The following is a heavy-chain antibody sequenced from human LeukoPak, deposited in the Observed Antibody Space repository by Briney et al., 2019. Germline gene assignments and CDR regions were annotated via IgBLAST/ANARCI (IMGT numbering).Heavy chain of an antibody. Sequence: GGSLRLSCAASGFTFNTSSMNWVRQAPGKGLEWVSYISDSSRKIYYADSVKGRFTISRDNAKNSLYLQMNNLRAEDTAVYYCARGPYGDYIDAFDYWGQGTLVTVSS. V-gene: IGHV3-48*01. CDR1: GFTFNTSS. J-gene: IGHJ4*02. D-gene: IGHD4-17*01. CDR3: ARGPYGDYIDAFDY. CDR2: ISDSSRKI.